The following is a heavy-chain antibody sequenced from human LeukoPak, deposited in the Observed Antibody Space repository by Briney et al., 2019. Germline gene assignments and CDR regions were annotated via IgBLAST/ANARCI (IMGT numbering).Heavy chain of an antibody. Sequence: PSETLSLTCAVYGGSFSGYYWSWIRQPPGKGLEWIGEINHSGSTNYNPSLKSRVTISVDTSKNQFSLKLSSVTAADTAVYYCARRQTGYSSSWYGYWGQGTLVTVSS. CDR1: GGSFSGYY. CDR2: INHSGST. D-gene: IGHD6-13*01. CDR3: ARRQTGYSSSWYGY. J-gene: IGHJ4*02. V-gene: IGHV4-34*01.